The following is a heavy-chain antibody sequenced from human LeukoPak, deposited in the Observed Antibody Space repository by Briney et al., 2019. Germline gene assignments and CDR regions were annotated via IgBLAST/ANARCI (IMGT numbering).Heavy chain of an antibody. D-gene: IGHD3-9*01. CDR2: IYYSGST. V-gene: IGHV4-59*08. J-gene: IGHJ4*02. CDR3: AGGVRYFDWLPPDY. Sequence: SETLSLTCAVYGGSFSGYYWSWIRQPPGKGLEWIGYIYYSGSTNYNPSLKSRVTISVDTSKNQFSLKLSSVTAADTAVYYCAGGVRYFDWLPPDYWGQGTLVTVSS. CDR1: GGSFSGYY.